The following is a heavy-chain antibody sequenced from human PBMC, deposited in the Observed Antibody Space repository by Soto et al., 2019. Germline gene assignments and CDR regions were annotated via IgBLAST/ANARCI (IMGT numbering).Heavy chain of an antibody. V-gene: IGHV4-59*08. CDR1: GGSISSYY. CDR2: IYYSGST. J-gene: IGHJ4*02. Sequence: QVQLQESGPGLVKPSETLSLTCTVSGGSISSYYWSWIRQPPGKGLEWIGYIYYSGSTNYTPSLKSRVTISVDTSKNQFSLKLSSVTAADTAVYYCAREGDGIDYWGQGTLVTVSS. CDR3: AREGDGIDY. D-gene: IGHD1-20*01.